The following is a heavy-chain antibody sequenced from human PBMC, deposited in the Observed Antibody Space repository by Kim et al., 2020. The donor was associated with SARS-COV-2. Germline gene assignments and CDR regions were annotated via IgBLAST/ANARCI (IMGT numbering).Heavy chain of an antibody. D-gene: IGHD3-22*01. CDR2: ISSSSTI. J-gene: IGHJ4*02. V-gene: IGHV3-48*02. CDR1: GFTFSSFS. CDR3: GRSGGSSGYKVDY. Sequence: GGSLRLSCAASGFTFSSFSMNWVRQAPGKGLEWVSFISSSSTIYYEDSVKGRFTISRDNAKNSLYLEMNSLRDEDTAVYYCGRSGGSSGYKVDYWGQGTLVTVS.